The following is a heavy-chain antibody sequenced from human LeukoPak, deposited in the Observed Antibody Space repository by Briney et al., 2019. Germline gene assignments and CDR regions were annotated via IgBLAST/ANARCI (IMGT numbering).Heavy chain of an antibody. D-gene: IGHD3-9*01. J-gene: IGHJ4*02. V-gene: IGHV1-2*02. Sequence: EASVKVSCKASGYTFTGYYIHWVRQAPGQGLEWMGWINPNSGGTNYAQKFQGRVTMTRDTSISTAYMELSRLRSDDTAVYYCATPILTGYYWGQGTLVTVSS. CDR3: ATPILTGYY. CDR2: INPNSGGT. CDR1: GYTFTGYY.